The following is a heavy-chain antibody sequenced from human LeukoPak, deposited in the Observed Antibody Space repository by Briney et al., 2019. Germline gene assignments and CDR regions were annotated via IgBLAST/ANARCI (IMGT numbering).Heavy chain of an antibody. CDR2: IYYSGST. Sequence: SETLSLTCTVSGGSISSSSYYWGWIRQPPRKGLEWIGSIYYSGSTYYNPSLKSRVTISVDTSKNQFSLKLSSVTAADTAVYYCASLYGSGSYFDYWGQGTLVTVSS. CDR1: GGSISSSSYY. CDR3: ASLYGSGSYFDY. V-gene: IGHV4-39*07. D-gene: IGHD3-10*01. J-gene: IGHJ4*02.